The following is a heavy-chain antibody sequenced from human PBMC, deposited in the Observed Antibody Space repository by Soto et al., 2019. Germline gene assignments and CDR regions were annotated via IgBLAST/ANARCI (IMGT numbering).Heavy chain of an antibody. V-gene: IGHV1-24*01. J-gene: IGHJ5*02. Sequence: ASVKVSCKVSGYSLTELSMHWVRQAPGKGLEWMGGFDPEDGETIYAQKFQGRVTMTEDTSTDTAYMELSSLRSEDTAVYYCATSPGSGDNWFDPWGQGTLVTVSS. CDR3: ATSPGSGDNWFDP. CDR1: GYSLTELS. CDR2: FDPEDGET. D-gene: IGHD3-3*01.